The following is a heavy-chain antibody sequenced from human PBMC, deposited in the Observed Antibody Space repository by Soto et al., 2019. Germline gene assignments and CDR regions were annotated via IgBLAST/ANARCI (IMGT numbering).Heavy chain of an antibody. CDR1: GYTFSNYA. CDR2: INAGNGKT. CDR3: ANNGDYYYYGMDV. Sequence: ASVKVSCKASGYTFSNYATHWVRQAPGQRLEWMGWINAGNGKTKYSQNLQGRVTITRDTSASTAYMELSSLRSEDTAVYYCANNGDYYYYGMDVWGLGTTVTVSS. V-gene: IGHV1-3*01. J-gene: IGHJ6*02. D-gene: IGHD4-17*01.